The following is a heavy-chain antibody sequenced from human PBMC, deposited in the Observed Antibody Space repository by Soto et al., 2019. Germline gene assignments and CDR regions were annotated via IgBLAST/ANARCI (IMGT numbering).Heavy chain of an antibody. V-gene: IGHV4-59*01. D-gene: IGHD2-15*01. J-gene: IGHJ4*02. CDR3: AREWSAFDY. Sequence: SETLSLTCIVSGGSIGNYYWSWIRQPPGKGLEWIGYIHYTGTTRYNPSLKSRVITSVDVSENQLSLKLTSVTAADTAVYYCAREWSAFDYWGPGILVTVSS. CDR2: IHYTGTT. CDR1: GGSIGNYY.